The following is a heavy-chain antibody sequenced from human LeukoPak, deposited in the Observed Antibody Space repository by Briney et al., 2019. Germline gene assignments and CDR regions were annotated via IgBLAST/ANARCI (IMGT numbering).Heavy chain of an antibody. CDR3: ARVGQQPADYYGMDV. Sequence: PSETLSLTCTVSGGSISSYYWSWIRQPAGKGLEWIGRIYTSGSTNYNPSLKSRVTMSVDTSKNQFSLKLSSVTAADTAVYYCARVGQQPADYYGMDVWGQGTTVTVSS. D-gene: IGHD6-13*01. CDR2: IYTSGST. J-gene: IGHJ6*02. V-gene: IGHV4-4*07. CDR1: GGSISSYY.